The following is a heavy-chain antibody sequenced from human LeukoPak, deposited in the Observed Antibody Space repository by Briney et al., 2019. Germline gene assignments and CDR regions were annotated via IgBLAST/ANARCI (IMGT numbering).Heavy chain of an antibody. V-gene: IGHV1-46*01. CDR3: ARDPRPSYDSSGYYYPGDY. D-gene: IGHD3-22*01. Sequence: VKVSCKASGYTFTSYYMHWVRQAPGQGLEWMAIINPSGGRISYAQKFQGRVTMTRDTSTSTVYMELSSLRSEDTAVYYCARDPRPSYDSSGYYYPGDYWGQGTLVTVSS. J-gene: IGHJ4*02. CDR1: GYTFTSYY. CDR2: INPSGGRI.